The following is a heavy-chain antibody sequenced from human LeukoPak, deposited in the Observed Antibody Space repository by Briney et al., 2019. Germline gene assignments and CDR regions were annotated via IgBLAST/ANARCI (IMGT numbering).Heavy chain of an antibody. Sequence: GGSLRLSCAASGFTFSSYSMNWVRQAPGKGLEWVSSISSSSSYIYYADSVKGRFTISRDNAKNSLYLQMNSLRAEDTAVYYCARVMDSIGYYGLDYWGQGTLVTVSS. J-gene: IGHJ4*02. CDR3: ARVMDSIGYYGLDY. CDR2: ISSSSSYI. CDR1: GFTFSSYS. V-gene: IGHV3-21*01. D-gene: IGHD3-22*01.